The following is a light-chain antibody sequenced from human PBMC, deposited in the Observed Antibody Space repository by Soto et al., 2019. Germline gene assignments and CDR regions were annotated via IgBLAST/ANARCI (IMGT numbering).Light chain of an antibody. CDR1: QSVSSSY. V-gene: IGKV3-20*01. CDR2: GAS. J-gene: IGKJ1*01. Sequence: EIVLRQSPGTLSLSPGERATRSCRASQSVSSSYLAWYQQKPGQAPRLLIYGASSRATGIPDRFSGSGSGTDFTLTISRLEPEDFAVYYCQQYGSSPQTFGQGTKVEIK. CDR3: QQYGSSPQT.